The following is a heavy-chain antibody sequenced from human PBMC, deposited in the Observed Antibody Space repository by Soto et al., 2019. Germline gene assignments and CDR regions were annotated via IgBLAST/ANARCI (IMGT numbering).Heavy chain of an antibody. CDR2: IGTAGDT. CDR3: ARVRVTIFGVVRGMDV. CDR1: GFTFSSYD. D-gene: IGHD3-3*01. V-gene: IGHV3-13*01. J-gene: IGHJ6*02. Sequence: PGGSLRLSCAASGFTFSSYDMHWVRQATGKGLEWVSAIGTAGDTYYPGSVKGRFTISRENAKNSLYLQMNSLRAEDTAVYYCARVRVTIFGVVRGMDVWGQGTTVTVSS.